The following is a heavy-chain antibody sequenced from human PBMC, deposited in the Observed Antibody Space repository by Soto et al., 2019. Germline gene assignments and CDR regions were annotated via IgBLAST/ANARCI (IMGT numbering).Heavy chain of an antibody. D-gene: IGHD6-19*01. V-gene: IGHV4-61*01. CDR2: IYYSGST. CDR3: ARHPRGAVGGRDFNY. Sequence: SETLAITCTVSGGSVSSCSYYWSWIRQPPVRVLEWIGYIYYSGSTNYNPSLKSRVTISVDTSKNQFSLKLSSVTAADTAVYYCARHPRGAVGGRDFNYWGQGTRVSVST. J-gene: IGHJ4*02. CDR1: GGSVSSCSYY.